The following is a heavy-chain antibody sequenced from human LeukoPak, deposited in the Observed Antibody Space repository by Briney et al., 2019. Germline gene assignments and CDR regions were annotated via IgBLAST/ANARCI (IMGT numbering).Heavy chain of an antibody. V-gene: IGHV1-46*01. CDR3: ARGSEKRGYSYGQGDY. J-gene: IGHJ4*02. Sequence: ASVKVSCKGSGYTFTSYYMHWVRQAPGQGLEWMGIINPSGGSTSYAQKFQGRVTMTRNTSISTAYMELSSLRSEDTAVYYCARGSEKRGYSYGQGDYWGQGTLVTVSS. CDR2: INPSGGST. CDR1: GYTFTSYY. D-gene: IGHD5-18*01.